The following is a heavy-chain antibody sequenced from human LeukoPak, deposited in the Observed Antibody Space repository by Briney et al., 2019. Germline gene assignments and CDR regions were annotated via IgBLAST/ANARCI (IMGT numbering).Heavy chain of an antibody. CDR3: AKSNGYGLIDY. CDR2: FYHSGST. V-gene: IGHV4-38-2*02. J-gene: IGHJ4*02. CDR1: GYSISSGYY. Sequence: SETLSLTCTVSGYSISSGYYWGWIRQPPGKGLEWIGTFYHSGSTYYNSSLKSRVTISVDTSKNQFSLKLSSVTAADTAMYYCAKSNGYGLIDYWGQGTLVTVSS. D-gene: IGHD5-12*01.